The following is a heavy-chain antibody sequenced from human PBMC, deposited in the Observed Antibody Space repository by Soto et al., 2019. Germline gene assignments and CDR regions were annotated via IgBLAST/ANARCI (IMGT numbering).Heavy chain of an antibody. V-gene: IGHV1-46*03. Sequence: QVQLVQSGAEVKKPGASVTVSCKASGYTFTSYYIHWVRQAPGQGLEWMGIIHPSGGSTSYAQKFQGRVTMTRDTSTSTVYMEVSGLRSEDTAVYYCARDQEPSTLYYDYYYMDVWGKGTTVTVSS. CDR2: IHPSGGST. CDR3: ARDQEPSTLYYDYYYMDV. J-gene: IGHJ6*03. CDR1: GYTFTSYY.